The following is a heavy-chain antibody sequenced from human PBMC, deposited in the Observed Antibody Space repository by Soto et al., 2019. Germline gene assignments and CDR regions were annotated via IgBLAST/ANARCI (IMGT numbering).Heavy chain of an antibody. V-gene: IGHV3-21*02. CDR1: GFTFSDYS. D-gene: IGHD2-21*02. J-gene: IGHJ4*02. Sequence: EVQLVESGGGLVKPGGSLRLSCAASGFTFSDYSMNWMRQAPGTGLECVTSISSDNNYIYYRDSVEGRFTISRDNGKNSLYLQMTSLGADDTAVYYCAIGRTCIGAYCYGGVDYSGQGTLETVSS. CDR3: AIGRTCIGAYCYGGVDY. CDR2: ISSDNNYI.